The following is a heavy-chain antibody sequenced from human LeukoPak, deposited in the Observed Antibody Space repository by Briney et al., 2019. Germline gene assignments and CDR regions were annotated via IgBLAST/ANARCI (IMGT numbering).Heavy chain of an antibody. CDR2: IIPIFGTA. Sequence: GASVKASCKASGGTFSSYVISWVRQAPDQGLDWMGRIIPIFGTANYAQKFQGRVTITTDESTSTAYMELSSLRSEDTAVYYCAREGSIHSNDYWGQGTLVTVSS. CDR1: GGTFSSYV. D-gene: IGHD2-15*01. CDR3: AREGSIHSNDY. J-gene: IGHJ4*02. V-gene: IGHV1-69*05.